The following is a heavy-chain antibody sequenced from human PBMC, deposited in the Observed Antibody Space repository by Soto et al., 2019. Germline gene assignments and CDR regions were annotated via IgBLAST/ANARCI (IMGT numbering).Heavy chain of an antibody. CDR3: ARDLYYDFWSGYYP. V-gene: IGHV6-1*01. J-gene: IGHJ5*02. CDR1: GDSFSSNSAA. Sequence: SQTLSLTCAISGDSFSSNSAAWNWIRQSPSRGLEWLGRTYYRSKWYNDYAVSVKSRITINPDTSKNQFSLQLNSVTPEDTAVYYCARDLYYDFWSGYYPWGQGTLVTVSS. CDR2: TYYRSKWYN. D-gene: IGHD3-3*01.